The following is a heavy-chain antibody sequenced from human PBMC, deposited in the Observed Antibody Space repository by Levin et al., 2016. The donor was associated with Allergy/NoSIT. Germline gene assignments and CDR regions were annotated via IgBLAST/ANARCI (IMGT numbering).Heavy chain of an antibody. CDR1: GFTVSSNY. D-gene: IGHD5-18*01. Sequence: GGSLRLSCAASGFTVSSNYMSWVRQAPGKGLEYLSVIYGDGGTYYADSVKGRFAISRDNSKNTLYLQMNSLRAEDTAVYYCARERGYRGTFDIWGQGTMVTVSS. V-gene: IGHV3-53*05. CDR2: IYGDGGT. J-gene: IGHJ3*02. CDR3: ARERGYRGTFDI.